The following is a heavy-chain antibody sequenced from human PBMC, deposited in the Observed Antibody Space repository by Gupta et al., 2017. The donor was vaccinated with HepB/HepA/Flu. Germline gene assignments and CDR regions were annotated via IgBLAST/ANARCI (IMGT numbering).Heavy chain of an antibody. Sequence: EVQLLESGGVLVQQGGSLRLSCIVYGFRFSRYARSWVRQAPGKGLEWVSAINGRGGGTYYADSVRGRFTISRDNSKNTLYLQMNSLRAEDTAVYYCAKGTINYYDSSAYFDSWGQGTLVTVSS. CDR1: GFRFSRYA. V-gene: IGHV3-23*01. D-gene: IGHD3-22*01. J-gene: IGHJ4*02. CDR3: AKGTINYYDSSAYFDS. CDR2: INGRGGGT.